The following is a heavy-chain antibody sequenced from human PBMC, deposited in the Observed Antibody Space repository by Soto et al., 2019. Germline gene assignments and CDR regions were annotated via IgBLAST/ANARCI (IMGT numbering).Heavy chain of an antibody. CDR1: GGSFSGYY. Sequence: QVQLQQWGAGLLKPSETLSLTCAVYGGSFSGYYWSWIRQPPGKGLEWIGEINHSGSTNYNPSLKSRVTISVDTSKNQFSLKLSSVTAADTAVYYCARRSGWVRTHKKEYYFDYWGQGTLVTVSS. V-gene: IGHV4-34*01. CDR3: ARRSGWVRTHKKEYYFDY. J-gene: IGHJ4*02. CDR2: INHSGST. D-gene: IGHD6-19*01.